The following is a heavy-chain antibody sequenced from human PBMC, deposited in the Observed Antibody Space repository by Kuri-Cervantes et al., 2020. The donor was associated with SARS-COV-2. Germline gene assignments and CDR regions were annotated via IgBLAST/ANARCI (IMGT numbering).Heavy chain of an antibody. D-gene: IGHD6-13*01. CDR1: GFTFSSYG. Sequence: GESLKISCAASGFTFSSYGMHWVRQAPGKGLEWVAFIRYDGSNKHYADSVKGRFTISRDNSKNTLYLQMNSLRAEDTAVYYCGAQLVLAFDIWGQGTMVTVSS. J-gene: IGHJ3*02. V-gene: IGHV3-30*02. CDR2: IRYDGSNK. CDR3: GAQLVLAFDI.